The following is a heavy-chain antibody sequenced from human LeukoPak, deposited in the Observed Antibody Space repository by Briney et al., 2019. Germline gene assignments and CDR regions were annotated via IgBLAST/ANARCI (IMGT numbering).Heavy chain of an antibody. D-gene: IGHD6-13*01. CDR3: ARGLEGSSWYGRSWFDP. CDR1: GFTFSSYG. V-gene: IGHV3-33*01. Sequence: PGGSLRLSCAASGFTFSSYGMHWVRQAPGKGLEWVAVIWYDGSNKYYADSVKGRFTISRDNSKNTLYLQMNSLRAEDTAVYYCARGLEGSSWYGRSWFDPWGQGALVTVSS. CDR2: IWYDGSNK. J-gene: IGHJ5*02.